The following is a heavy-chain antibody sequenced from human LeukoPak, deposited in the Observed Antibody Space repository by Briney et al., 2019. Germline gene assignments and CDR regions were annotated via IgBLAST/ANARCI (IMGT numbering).Heavy chain of an antibody. CDR2: ISSSSSYR. D-gene: IGHD3-22*01. Sequence: PGGSLRLSCAASRFNFSSYSMNWVRQAPGQGRVWVSSISSSSSYRYYADSVKGRFTIARDNAKNSLYLQMNSLRAEDTAVYYCARESSGYFYWGQGTLVTVSS. V-gene: IGHV3-21*01. CDR3: ARESSGYFY. J-gene: IGHJ4*02. CDR1: RFNFSSYS.